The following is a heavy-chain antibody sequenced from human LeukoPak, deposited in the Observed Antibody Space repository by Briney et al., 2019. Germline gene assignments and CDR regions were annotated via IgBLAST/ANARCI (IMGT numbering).Heavy chain of an antibody. CDR2: ISGSSVNT. D-gene: IGHD1/OR15-1a*01. Sequence: GGSLRLSCAASGFTFSSYAMSWVRQAPGKGLEWVPAISGSSVNTYYADSVKGRFTISRDNSKNTLYLQMNSLSAEDTALYYCAKGTKGPPYFDYWGQGTLVTVSS. CDR1: GFTFSSYA. V-gene: IGHV3-23*01. J-gene: IGHJ4*02. CDR3: AKGTKGPPYFDY.